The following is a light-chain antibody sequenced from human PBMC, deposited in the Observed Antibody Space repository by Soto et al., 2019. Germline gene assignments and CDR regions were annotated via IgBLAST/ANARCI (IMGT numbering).Light chain of an antibody. V-gene: IGKV1-8*01. CDR3: QQYYSYPHY. CDR2: AAS. Sequence: AIRMTQSPSSLSASTGDRVTITCRASQGISSYLAWYQQKPGKAPKLLIYAASTLQSGVPSRFSGSGSGTDFTLTISCLQSEDFATYYCQQYYSYPHYLGPGTKVDIK. J-gene: IGKJ3*01. CDR1: QGISSY.